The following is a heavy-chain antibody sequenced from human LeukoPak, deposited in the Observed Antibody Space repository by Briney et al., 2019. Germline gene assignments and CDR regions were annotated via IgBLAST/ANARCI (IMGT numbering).Heavy chain of an antibody. V-gene: IGHV3-23*01. CDR3: AKVGSSWSYFDY. CDR1: GFTFSSYA. Sequence: GGSLRLSCAASGFTFSSYAMSWVRQAPGKGLEWVSSISGSGGRTYHADSVKGRFTISRDNSKNTLYLQMNSLRAEDTAVYYCAKVGSSWSYFDYWGQGTLVTVSS. CDR2: ISGSGGRT. D-gene: IGHD6-13*01. J-gene: IGHJ4*02.